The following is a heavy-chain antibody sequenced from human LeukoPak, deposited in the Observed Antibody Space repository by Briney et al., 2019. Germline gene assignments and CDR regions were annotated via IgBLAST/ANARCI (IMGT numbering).Heavy chain of an antibody. CDR1: GGSISSGSYY. D-gene: IGHD5-24*01. CDR3: ARDSEMATSTAAY. V-gene: IGHV4-61*02. CDR2: IYTSGST. J-gene: IGHJ4*02. Sequence: ASETLSLTCTVSGGSISSGSYYWSWIRQPAGKGLEWIGRIYTSGSTNYNPSLKSRVTISVDTSKNQFSLKLSSVTAADTAVYYCARDSEMATSTAAYWGQGTLVTVSS.